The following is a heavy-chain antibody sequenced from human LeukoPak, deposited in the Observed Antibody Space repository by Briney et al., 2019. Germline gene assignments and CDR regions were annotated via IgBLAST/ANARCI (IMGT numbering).Heavy chain of an antibody. CDR3: AIENYYDSSGYSKAFDY. D-gene: IGHD3-22*01. CDR1: GYTFPVKF. J-gene: IGHJ4*02. CDR2: IEPNSGGA. V-gene: IGHV1-2*02. Sequence: GASVKVSCKTSGYTFPVKFLHWLRQAPGQGLEWMGGIEPNSGGAVYGQNFRGRVTVTRDTSVSTAYMELSRLRSDDTAVYYCAIENYYDSSGYSKAFDYWGQGTLVTVSS.